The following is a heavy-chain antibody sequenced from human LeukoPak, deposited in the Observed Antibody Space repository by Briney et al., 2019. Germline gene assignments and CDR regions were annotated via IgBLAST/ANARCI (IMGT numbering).Heavy chain of an antibody. CDR3: AGAGYGSGSYRNNYYYYYGMDV. CDR2: ISYDGSNK. J-gene: IGHJ6*02. Sequence: GSLRLSCAACGFTFSSYAMHWVRQAPGKGLEWVAVISYDGSNKYYADSVKGRFTISRDNSKNTLYLQMNSLRAEDTAVYYCAGAGYGSGSYRNNYYYYYGMDVWGQGTTVTVSS. D-gene: IGHD3-10*01. V-gene: IGHV3-30-3*01. CDR1: GFTFSSYA.